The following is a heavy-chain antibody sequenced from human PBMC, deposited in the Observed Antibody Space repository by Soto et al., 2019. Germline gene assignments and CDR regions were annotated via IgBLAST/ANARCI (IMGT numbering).Heavy chain of an antibody. CDR1: GGSVSSGSYY. D-gene: IGHD3-16*02. V-gene: IGHV4-61*01. CDR2: IYYSGST. Sequence: KPSETLSLTCTVSGGSVSSGSYYWSWIRQPPGKGLEWIGYIYYSGSTNYNPSLKSRVTISVDTSKNQFSLKLSSVTAADTAVYYCAREGGYDYVWGSYRFDYWGQGTLVTVSS. CDR3: AREGGYDYVWGSYRFDY. J-gene: IGHJ4*02.